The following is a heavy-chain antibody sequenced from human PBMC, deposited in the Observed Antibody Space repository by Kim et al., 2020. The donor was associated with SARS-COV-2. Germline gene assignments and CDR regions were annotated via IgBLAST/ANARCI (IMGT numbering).Heavy chain of an antibody. CDR3: ARDPMVSSD. Sequence: GIANNAQKFQGRVTITADKSTSTVYMGLSSLRSDDTAVYYCARDPMVSSDWGQGTLVTVSS. J-gene: IGHJ4*02. CDR2: GIA. D-gene: IGHD5-18*01. V-gene: IGHV1-69*04.